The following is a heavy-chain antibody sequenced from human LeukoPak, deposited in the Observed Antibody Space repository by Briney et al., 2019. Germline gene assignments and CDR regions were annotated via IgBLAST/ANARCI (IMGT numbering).Heavy chain of an antibody. J-gene: IGHJ4*02. CDR2: TCYRSGLDR. D-gene: IGHD3-10*01. CDR3: AREGDGAGTAY. CDR1: VDSVSSKSAF. V-gene: IGHV6-1*01. Sequence: SQTLSLTCAISVDSVSSKSAFCAWIRQSPSSVLEWLGRTCYRSGLDRDYAPSLKSRISVNADTSKNQFSLQLNSVTPEDTAVYYCAREGDGAGTAYWGQGILVAVS.